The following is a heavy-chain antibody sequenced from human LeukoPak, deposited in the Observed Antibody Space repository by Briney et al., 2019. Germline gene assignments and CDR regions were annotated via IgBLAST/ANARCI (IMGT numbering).Heavy chain of an antibody. V-gene: IGHV3-48*01. CDR3: VRDQFYAFDV. J-gene: IGHJ3*01. Sequence: PGGSLRLSCAASGFTFTSYTMNWVRQAPGKGLEWISYIRTSGGAVSYTDSVRGRFTISTDSAKNSLYLQMNSLRGDDTAVYYCVRDQFYAFDVWGQGTMVTVSS. CDR1: GFTFTSYT. CDR2: IRTSGGAV.